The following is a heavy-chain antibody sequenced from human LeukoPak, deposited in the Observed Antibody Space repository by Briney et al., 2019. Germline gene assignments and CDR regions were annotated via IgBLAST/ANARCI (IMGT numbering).Heavy chain of an antibody. CDR3: ARGYNWNEK. CDR1: GFTLSSYW. Sequence: GGSLRLSCAASGFTLSSYWMSWVRQAPGKGLEWVANIKQDGSEKYYVDSVKGRFTISRDNAKNSLYLQMNSLGAEDTAVYYCARGYNWNEKWGQGTLVTVSS. CDR2: IKQDGSEK. J-gene: IGHJ4*02. V-gene: IGHV3-7*03. D-gene: IGHD1-20*01.